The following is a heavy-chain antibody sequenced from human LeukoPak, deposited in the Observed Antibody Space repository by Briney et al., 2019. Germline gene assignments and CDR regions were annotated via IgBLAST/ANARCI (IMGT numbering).Heavy chain of an antibody. Sequence: SETLSLTCTVSGDSFSGYYWSWIRQPAGKGLEWIGRIYTSGSTNYNPSLKSRVTMSVDTSKNQFSLKLSSVTAADTAVYYCARDHYDSTIYYYYGMDVWGQGTTVTVSS. CDR3: ARDHYDSTIYYYYGMDV. J-gene: IGHJ6*02. D-gene: IGHD3-22*01. CDR2: IYTSGST. V-gene: IGHV4-4*07. CDR1: GDSFSGYY.